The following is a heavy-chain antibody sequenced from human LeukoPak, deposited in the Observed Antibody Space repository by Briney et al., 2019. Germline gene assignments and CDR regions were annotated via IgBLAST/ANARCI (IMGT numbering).Heavy chain of an antibody. D-gene: IGHD3-10*01. Sequence: PSETLSLTCTVSGGSISSYYWSWIRQPPGKGLEWIGYTYYSGSTNYNPSLKSRVTISVDTSKNQFSLKLSSVTAADTAVYYCASHYFDDAFDVWGEGTVDPVSS. V-gene: IGHV4-59*08. CDR2: TYYSGST. J-gene: IGHJ3*01. CDR3: ASHYFDDAFDV. CDR1: GGSISSYY.